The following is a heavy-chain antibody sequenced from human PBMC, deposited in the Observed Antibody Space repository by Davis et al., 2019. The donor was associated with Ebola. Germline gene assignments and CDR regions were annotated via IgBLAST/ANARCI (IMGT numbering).Heavy chain of an antibody. CDR1: GFTFSNYW. CDR2: INSEGSDT. D-gene: IGHD3-22*01. Sequence: GESLKISCAASGFTFSNYWMHWVRQAPGKGLVWVSRINSEGSDTDYADSVKGRFALSRDNSKDTLYLQMNSLRAEDTAVYYCARSIESYYDRSFDYWGQGTLVTVSS. J-gene: IGHJ4*02. CDR3: ARSIESYYDRSFDY. V-gene: IGHV3-74*01.